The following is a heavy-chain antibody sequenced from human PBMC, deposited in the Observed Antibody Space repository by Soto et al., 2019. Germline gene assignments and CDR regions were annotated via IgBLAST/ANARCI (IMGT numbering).Heavy chain of an antibody. J-gene: IGHJ4*02. CDR3: ATSYGSGYRGFDY. CDR1: GDTFSFYT. CDR2: VNPILSMS. D-gene: IGHD3-10*01. V-gene: IGHV1-69*02. Sequence: QVQLAQSEAELKKPGSSVKVSCKASGDTFSFYTINWVRQAPGLGLEWMGRVNPILSMSNYAQKFQGRVTMTADKSTSTAYMELRSPRSEDTAFYYCATSYGSGYRGFDYWGQGALVTVSS.